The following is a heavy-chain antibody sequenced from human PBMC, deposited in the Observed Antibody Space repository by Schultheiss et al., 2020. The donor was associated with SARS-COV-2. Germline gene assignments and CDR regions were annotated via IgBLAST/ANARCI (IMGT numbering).Heavy chain of an antibody. CDR3: ARDHHAEGVDV. Sequence: SQTLSLTCTVSGDSISSYYWSWIRQPPGKGLEWIGYIYNSGSTNYNPSLKSRVTISVDTSKNQFSLKLSSVTAADTAVYYCARDHHAEGVDVWGQGTTVTVSS. J-gene: IGHJ6*02. CDR2: IYNSGST. V-gene: IGHV4-4*08. CDR1: GDSISSYY. D-gene: IGHD1-14*01.